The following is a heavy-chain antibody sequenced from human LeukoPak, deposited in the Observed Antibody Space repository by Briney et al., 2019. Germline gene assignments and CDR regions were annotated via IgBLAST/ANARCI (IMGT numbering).Heavy chain of an antibody. CDR1: GGSISSYY. V-gene: IGHV4-59*01. D-gene: IGHD6-6*01. Sequence: SETLSLTCTVSGGSISSYYWSWIRQPPGKGLEWIGYIYYSGSTNYNPSLKSRVTISVDTSKNQFSLKLSSVTAADTAVYYCARDEARFDAFDIWGQGTMVTVSS. CDR3: ARDEARFDAFDI. J-gene: IGHJ3*02. CDR2: IYYSGST.